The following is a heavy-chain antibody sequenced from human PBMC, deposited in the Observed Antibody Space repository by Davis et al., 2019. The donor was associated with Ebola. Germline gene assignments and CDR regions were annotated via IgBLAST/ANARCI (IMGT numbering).Heavy chain of an antibody. CDR2: ISYDGSNK. D-gene: IGHD3-10*01. J-gene: IGHJ6*02. V-gene: IGHV3-30*18. CDR3: AKDHWVRGVIVVHYYYYGMDV. Sequence: GESLKISCAASGFTFSSYGMHWVRQAPGKGLEWVAVISYDGSNKYYADSVKGRFTISRDNSKNTLYLQMNSLRAEDTAVYYCAKDHWVRGVIVVHYYYYGMDVWGQGTTVTVS. CDR1: GFTFSSYG.